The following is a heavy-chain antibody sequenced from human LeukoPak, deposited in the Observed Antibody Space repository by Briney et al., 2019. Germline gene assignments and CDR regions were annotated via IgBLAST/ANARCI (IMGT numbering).Heavy chain of an antibody. CDR3: ARFSPGSGSPPGGYY. Sequence: PSETLSLTCAVYGGSFSGYYWSWIRQPPGKGLECIGEINHSGSTNYNPSLKSRVTISVDTSKNQFSLKLSSVTAADTAVYYRARFSPGSGSPPGGYYWGQGTLVTVSS. J-gene: IGHJ4*02. CDR1: GGSFSGYY. V-gene: IGHV4-34*01. CDR2: INHSGST. D-gene: IGHD3-10*01.